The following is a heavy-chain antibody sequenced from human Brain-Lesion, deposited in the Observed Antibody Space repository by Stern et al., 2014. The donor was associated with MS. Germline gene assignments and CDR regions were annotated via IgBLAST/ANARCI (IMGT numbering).Heavy chain of an antibody. CDR3: AKNPGGFTID. CDR1: GFTFSSYD. V-gene: IGHV3-30*18. J-gene: IGHJ4*02. Sequence: VQLVESGGGVVQPGRSRRLSCAASGFTFSSYDLHWVRPGPGKGLEWVASISYDGSNKYYADSVKGRFTISRDNSKNTLFLQMNSLRTEDTAVYYCAKNPGGFTIDWGQGTLVTVSS. CDR2: ISYDGSNK. D-gene: IGHD3-3*01.